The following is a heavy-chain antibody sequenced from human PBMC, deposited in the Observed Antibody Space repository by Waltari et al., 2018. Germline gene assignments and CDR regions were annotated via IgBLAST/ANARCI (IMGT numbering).Heavy chain of an antibody. D-gene: IGHD2-21*01. V-gene: IGHV1-46*01. CDR3: ALDTGALWMDV. Sequence: QVQLVQSGAAVKKPGASVTISCKTSEYTLTSSYIHWVRPAPGQGLEWMGIINPSGGSTIYAQKFQGRVTMTRDTSTSTVYMELSSLRSEDTAVYYCALDTGALWMDVWGQGTTVTVSS. J-gene: IGHJ6*02. CDR1: EYTLTSSY. CDR2: INPSGGST.